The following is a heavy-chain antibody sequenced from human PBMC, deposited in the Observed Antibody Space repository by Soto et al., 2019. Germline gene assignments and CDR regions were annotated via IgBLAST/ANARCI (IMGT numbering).Heavy chain of an antibody. V-gene: IGHV4-34*01. D-gene: IGHD1-1*01. CDR2: INHSGST. J-gene: IGHJ4*02. CDR3: ARGHPATTPFGY. CDR1: GGSLSGYY. Sequence: SETLSLTCAVYGGSLSGYYWSWIRQPPGKGLEWIGEINHSGSTNYNPSLKSRVTISVDTSKNQFSLKLSSVTAADTAVYYCARGHPATTPFGYWGQGTLVTVSS.